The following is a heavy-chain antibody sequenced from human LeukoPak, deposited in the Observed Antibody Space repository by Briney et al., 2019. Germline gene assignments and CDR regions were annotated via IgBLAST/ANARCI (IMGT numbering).Heavy chain of an antibody. CDR2: MYYSGST. CDR3: ARHLLDTSTSFDS. D-gene: IGHD2-2*01. J-gene: IGHJ4*02. V-gene: IGHV4-59*08. CDR1: GGSISSYY. Sequence: SETLSLTCSVSGGSISSYYWSWIRQPPGKGLEWIGYMYYSGSTNYNPSLKSRVTMSVDTSKNQFSLKLSSVTAADTAVYYCARHLLDTSTSFDSWGQGTVVTVSS.